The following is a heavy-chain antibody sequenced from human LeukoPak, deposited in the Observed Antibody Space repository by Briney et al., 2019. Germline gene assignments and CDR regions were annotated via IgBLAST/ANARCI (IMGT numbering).Heavy chain of an antibody. CDR1: GGSISSGGYY. J-gene: IGHJ4*02. V-gene: IGHV4-31*03. Sequence: TLSLTCTVSGGSISSGGYYWSWIRQHPGKGLEWIGYIYYSGSTYYNPSLKSRVTISVDTSKNQFSLKLSSVTAADTAVYYCARERIIHYYDSSGYFDYWGQGTLVTVSS. CDR3: ARERIIHYYDSSGYFDY. D-gene: IGHD3-22*01. CDR2: IYYSGST.